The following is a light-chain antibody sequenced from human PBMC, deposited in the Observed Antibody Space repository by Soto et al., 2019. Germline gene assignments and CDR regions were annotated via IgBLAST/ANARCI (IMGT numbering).Light chain of an antibody. CDR2: AAS. Sequence: AIRMTQSPSSLSASTGDRVTIPCRASQDIGTYLAWYQQKPGKAPKLLIYAASSLHSGVPSRFSGSGSGTDFTLTISWLQSEDFATYYCQHYYNYPRTFGQGTKVDIK. CDR3: QHYYNYPRT. V-gene: IGKV1-8*01. J-gene: IGKJ1*01. CDR1: QDIGTY.